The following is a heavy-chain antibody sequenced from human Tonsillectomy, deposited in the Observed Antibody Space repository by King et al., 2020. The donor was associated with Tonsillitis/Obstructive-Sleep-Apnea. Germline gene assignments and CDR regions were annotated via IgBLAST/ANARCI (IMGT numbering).Heavy chain of an antibody. CDR2: INPSGGTT. Sequence: VQLVQSGAEVKKPGASVKVSCQASGYTFTNYYMHWVRQAPGQGLECMGIINPSGGTTSYAQKFQGRVTMTRDTSTSTVYMELSSLRSEDTAVYYCARVPTIFGYGMDVWGQGTTVTVSS. CDR1: GYTFTNYY. D-gene: IGHD3-3*01. J-gene: IGHJ6*02. CDR3: ARVPTIFGYGMDV. V-gene: IGHV1-46*01.